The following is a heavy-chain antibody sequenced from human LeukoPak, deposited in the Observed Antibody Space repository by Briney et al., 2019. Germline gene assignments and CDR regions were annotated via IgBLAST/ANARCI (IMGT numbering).Heavy chain of an antibody. V-gene: IGHV3-30-3*01. CDR3: ARALGLWLMGYFDY. D-gene: IGHD2-21*01. J-gene: IGHJ4*02. CDR2: ISYDENNK. Sequence: PGMPLRLSCTASVHTLSTYAMHWVRQAPGKGLEGVTVISYDENNKYYGDSERRRFPISRDNSKNTVSLQMNSLRAEDTGVYYCARALGLWLMGYFDYWGQGTLVTVSS. CDR1: VHTLSTYA.